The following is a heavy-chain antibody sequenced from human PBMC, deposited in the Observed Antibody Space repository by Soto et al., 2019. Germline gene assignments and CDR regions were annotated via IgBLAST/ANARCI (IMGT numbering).Heavy chain of an antibody. J-gene: IGHJ6*03. V-gene: IGHV4-59*08. D-gene: IGHD4-17*01. Sequence: SETLSLTCTVSGGSISSYYWSWIRQPPGKGLEWIGYIYYSGSTNYNPSLKSRVTISVDTSENQFSLKLSSVTAADTAVYYCARGITTAAKYSPNLVYYYYMDVWGKGTTVTVSS. CDR1: GGSISSYY. CDR3: ARGITTAAKYSPNLVYYYYMDV. CDR2: IYYSGST.